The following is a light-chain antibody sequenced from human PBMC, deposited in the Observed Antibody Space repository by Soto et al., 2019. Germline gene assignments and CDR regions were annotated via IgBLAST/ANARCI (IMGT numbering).Light chain of an antibody. CDR3: AAWDYSLNGPV. Sequence: QSVLTQPPSASGTPGQRVTISCSGSSSNIGSNTVNWYQQLPGTAPKLLIYTTNQRPSGVPDRFSGSKSGTSASLAISGLESEDEADYYCAAWDYSLNGPVFGGRTKLTVL. J-gene: IGLJ2*01. V-gene: IGLV1-44*01. CDR2: TTN. CDR1: SSNIGSNT.